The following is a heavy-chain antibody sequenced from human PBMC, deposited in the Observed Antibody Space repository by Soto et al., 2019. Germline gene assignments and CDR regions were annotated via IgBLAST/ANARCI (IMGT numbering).Heavy chain of an antibody. V-gene: IGHV1-69*01. CDR3: ARVIIGGQIVTARGAFDY. J-gene: IGHJ4*02. D-gene: IGHD2-21*02. CDR1: GGTFSNYG. CDR2: IVPSLNSI. Sequence: QVPLVQSGAGVQKPGSSVKVSCKASGGTFSNYGFAWVRQAPGQGLEWMGGIVPSLNSIKYAQKFQGRVTITADESTSTTYMELTSLRSEDTAVYYCARVIIGGQIVTARGAFDYWGQGTLVTVSS.